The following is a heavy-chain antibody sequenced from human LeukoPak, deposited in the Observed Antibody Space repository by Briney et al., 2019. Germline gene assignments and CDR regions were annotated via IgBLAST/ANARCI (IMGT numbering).Heavy chain of an antibody. CDR1: GFTFSSYG. J-gene: IGHJ4*02. CDR2: MWYDGSNK. CDR3: ARDGAYGHRGYFDY. D-gene: IGHD4-17*01. Sequence: PGRTLRLSRAASGFTFSSYGMHWVARAPGKGLEGGAVMWYDGSNKYYADSLKGRFNIPRHNSKDTLNLQMNSLRAEDTAVYYCARDGAYGHRGYFDYWGQGTLVTVSS. V-gene: IGHV3-33*01.